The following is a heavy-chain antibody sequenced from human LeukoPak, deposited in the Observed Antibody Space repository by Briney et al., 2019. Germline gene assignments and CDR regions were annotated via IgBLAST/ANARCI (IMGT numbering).Heavy chain of an antibody. J-gene: IGHJ4*02. D-gene: IGHD6-19*01. CDR3: AKRVSGWYLFDY. CDR1: GFSFSSYA. V-gene: IGHV3-23*01. Sequence: GGSLRLSCAASGFSFSSYAMSWVRQAPGKGLEWVSAITGSGSSTFYADAVKGRFTISKDNSKNTLYLQMNSLRAEDTAVYYCAKRVSGWYLFDYWGQGALVTVSS. CDR2: ITGSGSST.